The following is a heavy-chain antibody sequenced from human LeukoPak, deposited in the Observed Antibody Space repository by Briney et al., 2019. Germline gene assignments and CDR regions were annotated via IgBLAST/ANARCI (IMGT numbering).Heavy chain of an antibody. CDR3: ARHPRGASYTDY. CDR2: ICPGDSDT. Sequence: GESLKISCTGSGYTFTNYWIGWVRQMPGKGLEWMGIICPGDSDTRYGPSFQGQVTISADKSISTAYLQWNSLEASDTAMYYCARHPRGASYTDYWGQGTLVTVSS. D-gene: IGHD1-26*01. CDR1: GYTFTNYW. V-gene: IGHV5-51*01. J-gene: IGHJ4*02.